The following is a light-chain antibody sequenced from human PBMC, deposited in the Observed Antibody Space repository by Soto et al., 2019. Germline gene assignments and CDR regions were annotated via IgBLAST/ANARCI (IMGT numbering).Light chain of an antibody. V-gene: IGKV1-5*03. J-gene: IGKJ2*01. Sequence: DIQMTQSPSTLSASVGDRVTITCRASQSITSWLAWYQQKPGKAPKLLIYKASSLESGVPPRFSGSGSGTEFTLTISSLQPADFATYYCQQYNNYSGTFGQGTKLEIK. CDR1: QSITSW. CDR3: QQYNNYSGT. CDR2: KAS.